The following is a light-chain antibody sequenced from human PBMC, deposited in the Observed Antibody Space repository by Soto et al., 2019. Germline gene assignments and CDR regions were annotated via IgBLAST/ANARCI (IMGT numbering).Light chain of an antibody. CDR3: QQYGSSPLT. V-gene: IGKV3-20*01. CDR1: QSVSTNY. Sequence: EIVLTQSPGTLSLSPGERATLSCRASQSVSTNYLAWYQQKSGQAPRLLIYGASSRATAIPARFSGSGSGTDFTLTITRLEPEDFAAYFCQQYGSSPLTFGQGTQVEIK. CDR2: GAS. J-gene: IGKJ5*01.